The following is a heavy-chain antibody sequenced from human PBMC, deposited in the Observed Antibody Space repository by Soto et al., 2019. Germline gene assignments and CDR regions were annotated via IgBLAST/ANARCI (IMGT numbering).Heavy chain of an antibody. J-gene: IGHJ3*02. V-gene: IGHV1-69*02. Sequence: ASVKVSCKASGGTFSSYTISWVRQAPGQGLEWMGRIIPILGIANYAQKFQGRVTITADKSTSTAYMELSSLRSEDTAVYYCARKNYDILTGTLDAFDIWGQGTMVTVSS. CDR3: ARKNYDILTGTLDAFDI. CDR1: GGTFSSYT. CDR2: IIPILGIA. D-gene: IGHD3-9*01.